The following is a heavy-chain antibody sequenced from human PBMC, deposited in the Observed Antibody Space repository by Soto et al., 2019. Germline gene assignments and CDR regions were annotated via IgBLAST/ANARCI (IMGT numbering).Heavy chain of an antibody. CDR3: ARVSGSYYYGMDV. J-gene: IGHJ6*02. CDR2: IYHSGST. V-gene: IGHV4-4*02. Sequence: QVQLQESGPGLVKPSGTLSLTCAVSGGSISSSNWWSWVRQPPGKGMEWIGEIYHSGSTNYNPSLKTRVTRSVDKSKNQSSLKLSSGTAADTAVYYCARVSGSYYYGMDVWGQGTTVTVSS. CDR1: GGSISSSNW.